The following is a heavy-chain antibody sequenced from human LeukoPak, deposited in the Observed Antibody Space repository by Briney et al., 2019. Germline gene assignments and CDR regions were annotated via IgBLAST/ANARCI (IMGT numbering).Heavy chain of an antibody. Sequence: SQTLSLTCTVSGGSISSGSYYWSWIRQPAGKGLEWIGRIYTSGSTNYNPSLKSRVTISVDTSKNQFSLKLSSVTAADTAVYYCAREVTCSSGWYGLYYYYMDVWGKGTTVTISS. CDR1: GGSISSGSYY. D-gene: IGHD6-19*01. V-gene: IGHV4-61*02. CDR2: IYTSGST. J-gene: IGHJ6*03. CDR3: AREVTCSSGWYGLYYYYMDV.